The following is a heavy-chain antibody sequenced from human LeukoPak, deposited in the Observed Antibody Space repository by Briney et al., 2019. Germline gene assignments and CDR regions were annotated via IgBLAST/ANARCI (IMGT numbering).Heavy chain of an antibody. CDR3: AKYGSSKYYFDY. Sequence: PGRSLRLSCTASGFTFGDYTITWVRHPPGKGLGWVSSISDSGGSTHYADSVKGRFTISRDNSKNTVYLQMNSLRAGDTAVYYCAKYGSSKYYFDYWGQGALVTVSS. D-gene: IGHD3-10*01. V-gene: IGHV3-23*01. CDR1: GFTFGDYT. CDR2: ISDSGGST. J-gene: IGHJ4*02.